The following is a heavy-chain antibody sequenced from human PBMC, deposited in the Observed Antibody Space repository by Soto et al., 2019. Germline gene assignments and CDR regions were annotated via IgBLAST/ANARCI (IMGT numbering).Heavy chain of an antibody. CDR2: ISGSGGST. Sequence: SXGSLRLSCAASGFTFSSYAMSWVRQAPGKGLEWVSAISGSGGSTYYADSVKGRFTISRDNSKNTLYLQMNSLRAEDTAVYYCAKLKGGEIFGVVPDYWGQGTLVTVSS. D-gene: IGHD3-3*01. CDR3: AKLKGGEIFGVVPDY. CDR1: GFTFSSYA. V-gene: IGHV3-23*01. J-gene: IGHJ4*02.